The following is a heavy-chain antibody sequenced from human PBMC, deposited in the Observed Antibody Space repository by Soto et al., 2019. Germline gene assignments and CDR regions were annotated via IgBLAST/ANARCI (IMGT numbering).Heavy chain of an antibody. Sequence: QVQLVQSGAEVKKPGASVKVSCKASGYTFTSYDINWVRQATGQGLEWMGWMNPNSGNTGYAQKFQGRVTMTRNTSISTAYMELSSLRSEDTAVYYCARGGGGPHRYCSGGSCYSSGKFDPWGQGTLVTVSS. CDR1: GYTFTSYD. CDR3: ARGGGGPHRYCSGGSCYSSGKFDP. V-gene: IGHV1-8*01. J-gene: IGHJ5*02. D-gene: IGHD2-15*01. CDR2: MNPNSGNT.